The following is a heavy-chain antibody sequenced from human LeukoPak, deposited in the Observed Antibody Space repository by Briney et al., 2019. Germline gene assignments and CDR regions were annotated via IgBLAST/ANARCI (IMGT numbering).Heavy chain of an antibody. CDR2: IRSKTYGGTA. CDR3: TVQIVPSDNWFDP. J-gene: IGHJ5*02. CDR1: GFTFSSYW. D-gene: IGHD1-26*01. Sequence: GGSLRLSCAASGFTFSSYWMSWVRQVPGKGLEWLGFIRSKTYGGTAEYAASVKGRFTISRDDSKSIAYVQMNSLKTEDTAVYYCTVQIVPSDNWFDPWGQGTLVTVSS. V-gene: IGHV3-49*04.